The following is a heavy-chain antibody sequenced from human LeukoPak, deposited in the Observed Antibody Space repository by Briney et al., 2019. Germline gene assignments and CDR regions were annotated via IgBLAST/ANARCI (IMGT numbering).Heavy chain of an antibody. CDR2: IDYSGST. CDR1: GGSISSYY. J-gene: IGHJ6*03. CDR3: ASGSYSYYYMDV. Sequence: PSETLSLTCTVSGGSISSYYWSWIRQSPGKGLEWIGYIDYSGSTNYNPSLKSRVTISVDTSKNQFSLKLSSVTAADTAVYYCASGSYSYYYMDVWGKGTTVTVSS. V-gene: IGHV4-59*01.